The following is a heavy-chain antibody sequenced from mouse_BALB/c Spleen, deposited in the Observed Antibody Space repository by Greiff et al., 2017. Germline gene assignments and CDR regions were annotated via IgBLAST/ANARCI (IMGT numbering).Heavy chain of an antibody. CDR3: ARYYRYDVAMDY. Sequence: QVQLKESGPQLVRPGASVKISCKASGYSFTSYWMHWVKQRPGQGLEWIGMIDPSDSETRLNQKFKDKATLTVDKSFSTAYMQLSSPTSEDSAVYYCARYYRYDVAMDYWGQGTSVTVSS. CDR2: IDPSDSET. J-gene: IGHJ4*01. CDR1: GYSFTSYW. D-gene: IGHD2-14*01. V-gene: IGHV1S126*01.